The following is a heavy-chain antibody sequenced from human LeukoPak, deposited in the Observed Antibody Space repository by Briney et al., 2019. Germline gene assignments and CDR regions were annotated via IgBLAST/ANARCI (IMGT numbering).Heavy chain of an antibody. D-gene: IGHD3-22*01. CDR2: ISGSGGST. Sequence: PGGSLRLSCAASGFTFSSYAMGWVRQAPGKGLEWVSAISGSGGSTYYADSVKGRFTISGDNSKNTLYLQMNSLRAEDTAVYYCAKDQDSSGYYSNWFDPWGQGTLVTVSS. CDR1: GFTFSSYA. CDR3: AKDQDSSGYYSNWFDP. J-gene: IGHJ5*02. V-gene: IGHV3-23*01.